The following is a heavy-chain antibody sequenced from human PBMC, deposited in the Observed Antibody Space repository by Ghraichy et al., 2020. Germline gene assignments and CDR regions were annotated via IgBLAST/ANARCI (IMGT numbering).Heavy chain of an antibody. V-gene: IGHV3-23*01. CDR3: AKDSVGVAAPGV. D-gene: IGHD6-25*01. CDR1: GFTFSSHG. CDR2: ISGSGGGT. J-gene: IGHJ6*02. Sequence: GESLNISCAASGFTFSSHGMSWVRQAPGKGLEWVSAISGSGGGTYYADSVKGRFTISRDNSRNTLSLQMSSLRAEDTAIYYCAKDSVGVAAPGVWGQGTTVTVSS.